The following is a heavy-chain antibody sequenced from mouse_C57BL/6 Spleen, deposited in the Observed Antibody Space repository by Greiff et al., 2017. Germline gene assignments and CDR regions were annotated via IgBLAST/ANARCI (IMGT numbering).Heavy chain of an antibody. Sequence: QVQLKQSGAELVKPGASVKISCKASGYAFSSYWMNWVKQRPGKGLERIGQIYPGDGDTNYNGKFKGKGTLTADTSSSTAYMQLSSLTSADSAVYFCARLAKSLDSSGAGCAYWGDGTLGTVSA. J-gene: IGHJ3*01. CDR1: GYAFSSYW. D-gene: IGHD3-2*02. CDR3: ARLAKSLDSSGAGCAY. V-gene: IGHV1-80*01. CDR2: IYPGDGDT.